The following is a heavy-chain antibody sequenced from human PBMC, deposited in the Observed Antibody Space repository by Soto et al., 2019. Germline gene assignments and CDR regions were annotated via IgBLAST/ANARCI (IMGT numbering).Heavy chain of an antibody. D-gene: IGHD1-26*01. J-gene: IGHJ6*02. Sequence: PGRSLRLSCAASGFALSSYGTPLVRQTPGKGLECVSGISYAAADKKYADSVKGRSTISRDISEDTLYLQINSLRAEDTARYYCARDIISGGPNYYGLDVWGQGTTVTVSS. CDR3: ARDIISGGPNYYGLDV. CDR1: GFALSSYG. CDR2: ISYAAADK. V-gene: IGHV3-30*03.